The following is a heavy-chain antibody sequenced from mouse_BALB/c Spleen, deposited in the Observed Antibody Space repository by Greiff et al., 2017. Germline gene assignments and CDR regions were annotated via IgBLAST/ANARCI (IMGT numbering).Heavy chain of an antibody. CDR1: GFTFSSYT. CDR3: TGDGATATSFAY. D-gene: IGHD1-2*01. V-gene: IGHV5-6-4*01. J-gene: IGHJ3*01. CDR2: ISSGGSYT. Sequence: EVQLLESGGGLVKPGGSLKLSCAASGFTFSSYTMSWVRQTPEKRLEWVGTISSGGSYTYYPDRVKGRFTIAGDNAKNTLYLQMSSLKSEDTAMYCCTGDGATATSFAYWGQGTLVTVSA.